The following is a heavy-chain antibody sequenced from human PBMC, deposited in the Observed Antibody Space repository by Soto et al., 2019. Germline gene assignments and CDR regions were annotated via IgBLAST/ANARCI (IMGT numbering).Heavy chain of an antibody. Sequence: QVQLVQSGAEVKKPGASVKVSSKASGYTFTSYDINWVRQATGQGLEWMGWMNPNSGNTGYAQKFQGRVTMTRNTSISTAYMELSSLRSEDTAVYYCARVSRELVRYYYYYMDVWGKGTTVTVSS. CDR2: MNPNSGNT. V-gene: IGHV1-8*01. CDR3: ARVSRELVRYYYYYMDV. CDR1: GYTFTSYD. D-gene: IGHD6-6*01. J-gene: IGHJ6*03.